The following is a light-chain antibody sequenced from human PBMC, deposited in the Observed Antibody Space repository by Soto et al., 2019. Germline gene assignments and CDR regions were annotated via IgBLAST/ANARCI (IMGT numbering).Light chain of an antibody. J-gene: IGKJ1*01. CDR3: QQSYSTSWT. CDR2: SAS. Sequence: DIQMTQSPSSLSASVGDRVTITCRASKSICSYLNWYQQKPGKAPKLLIYSASSLQSGVPSRFSGSGSGTDFTLTISSLQPEDFATYYCQQSYSTSWTFGQGTKVEIK. V-gene: IGKV1-39*01. CDR1: KSICSY.